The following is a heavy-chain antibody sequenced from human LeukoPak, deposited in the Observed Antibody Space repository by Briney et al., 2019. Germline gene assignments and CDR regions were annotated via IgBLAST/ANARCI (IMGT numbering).Heavy chain of an antibody. CDR1: GYTFTSNY. Sequence: ASVKVSCKASGYTFTSNYIHWVRQAPGQGLEWMGWISAYNGNTNYAQKLQGRVTMTTDTSTSTAYMELRSLRSDDTAVYYCAREEGSGSYFGEGYWGQGALVTVSS. J-gene: IGHJ4*02. CDR2: ISAYNGNT. V-gene: IGHV1-18*04. D-gene: IGHD3-10*01. CDR3: AREEGSGSYFGEGY.